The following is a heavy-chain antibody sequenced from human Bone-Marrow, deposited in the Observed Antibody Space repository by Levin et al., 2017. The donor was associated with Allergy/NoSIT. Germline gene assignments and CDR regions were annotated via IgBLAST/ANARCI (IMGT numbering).Heavy chain of an antibody. J-gene: IGHJ4*02. CDR2: ISYSGNT. D-gene: IGHD1-26*01. CDR3: ARSRVGAHYFDF. V-gene: IGHV4-59*01. Sequence: SETLSLTCSISYGSIGSFYWSWIRQPPGKGLECIASISYSGNTIYNPPLTHRVPMSVDTSKNQFPLTLTSVTAADTDVYYCARSRVGAHYFDFWGQGILVTVSS. CDR1: YGSIGSFY.